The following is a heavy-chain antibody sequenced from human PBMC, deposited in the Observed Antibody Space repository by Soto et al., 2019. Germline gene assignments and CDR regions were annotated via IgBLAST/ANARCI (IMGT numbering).Heavy chain of an antibody. V-gene: IGHV4-39*01. J-gene: IGHJ4*02. D-gene: IGHD6-19*01. CDR1: GGSISSSSYY. CDR3: ARQIAVAGTGTFDY. CDR2: IYYSGST. Sequence: PSETLSLTCTVSGGSISSSSYYWGWIRQPPGKGLEWIGSIYYSGSTYYNPSLKSRVTISVDTSKNQFSLKLSSVTAADTAVYYCARQIAVAGTGTFDYWGRGTLVTVSS.